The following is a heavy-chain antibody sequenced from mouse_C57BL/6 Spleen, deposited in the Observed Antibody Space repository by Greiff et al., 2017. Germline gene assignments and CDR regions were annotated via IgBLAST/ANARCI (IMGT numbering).Heavy chain of an antibody. CDR2: ISYDGSN. CDR3: AREGDYVY. D-gene: IGHD2-4*01. J-gene: IGHJ2*01. Sequence: VQLQQSGPGLVKPSQSLSLTCSVTGYSITSGYYWNWIRQFPGNKLEWMGYISYDGSNNYNPSLKNRISITRDTSKNQFFLKLNSVTTEDTATYYCAREGDYVYWGQGTTLTVSS. V-gene: IGHV3-6*01. CDR1: GYSITSGYY.